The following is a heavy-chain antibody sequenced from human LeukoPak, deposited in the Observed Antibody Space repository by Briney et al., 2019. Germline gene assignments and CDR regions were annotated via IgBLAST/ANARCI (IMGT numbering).Heavy chain of an antibody. J-gene: IGHJ5*01. CDR2: ISSGSGYI. CDR3: VRGWFDF. Sequence: GGSLRLSCEASGFTFSSYTMNWVRLAPGKGLEWVSSISSGSGYIQYADSVKGRFTISRDNAENSVFLQMRSLRVDDTALYYCVRGWFDFWGQGTPVTVSS. V-gene: IGHV3-21*01. CDR1: GFTFSSYT.